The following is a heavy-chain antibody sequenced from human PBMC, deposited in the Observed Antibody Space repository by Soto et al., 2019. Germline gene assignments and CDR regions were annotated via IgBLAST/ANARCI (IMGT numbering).Heavy chain of an antibody. D-gene: IGHD2-2*01. CDR1: GYTFTSYY. V-gene: IGHV1-46*01. Sequence: QVQLVQSGAEVKKPGASVKVSCKASGYTFTSYYMHWVRQAPGQGLECMGIINPSGGSTSYAQKFQGRVTMTRDTSTSTVYMELSSLRSEDTAVYYCARVEVSSTRRYYFDYWGQGTLVTVSS. J-gene: IGHJ4*02. CDR3: ARVEVSSTRRYYFDY. CDR2: INPSGGST.